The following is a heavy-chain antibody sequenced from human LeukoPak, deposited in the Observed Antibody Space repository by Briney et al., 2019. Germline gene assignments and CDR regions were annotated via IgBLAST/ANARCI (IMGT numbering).Heavy chain of an antibody. CDR3: ARDGDSVSFDY. CDR1: GGTFSSYA. CDR2: IIPIFGTA. Sequence: GASVKVSCKASGGTFSSYAISWVRQAPGQGLEWMGGIIPIFGTANYAQKVQGRVTITTDESTRTAYMELSSLRSEDTAVYYCARDGDSVSFDYWGQGTLVTVSS. J-gene: IGHJ4*02. V-gene: IGHV1-69*05. D-gene: IGHD3-10*01.